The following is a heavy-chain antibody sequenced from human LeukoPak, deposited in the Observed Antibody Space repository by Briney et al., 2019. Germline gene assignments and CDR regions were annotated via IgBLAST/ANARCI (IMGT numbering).Heavy chain of an antibody. Sequence: GGSLRLSCAATGFTFNTFAMHWVRQAPGKGLEWVTFIRYDGTNKYYADSVKGRFTISRDNSKNTLYLQMNSLRAEDTAVYYCAKDSAAPITITMVRGRWYFDYWGQGTLVTVSS. CDR2: IRYDGTNK. CDR1: GFTFNTFA. CDR3: AKDSAAPITITMVRGRWYFDY. D-gene: IGHD3-10*01. J-gene: IGHJ4*02. V-gene: IGHV3-30*02.